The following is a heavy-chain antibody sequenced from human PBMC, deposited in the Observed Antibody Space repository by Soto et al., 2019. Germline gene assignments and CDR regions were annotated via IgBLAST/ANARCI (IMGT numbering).Heavy chain of an antibody. J-gene: IGHJ5*02. V-gene: IGHV4-39*01. Sequence: SETLSLTCTVFGGSISSSSYYWGWIRQPPGKGLEWIGSIYYSGSTYYNPSLKSRVTISVDTSKNQFSLKLSSVTAADTAVYYCARPLSEIAVPTNWFDPWGQGTLVTVSS. D-gene: IGHD3-3*02. CDR3: ARPLSEIAVPTNWFDP. CDR2: IYYSGST. CDR1: GGSISSSSYY.